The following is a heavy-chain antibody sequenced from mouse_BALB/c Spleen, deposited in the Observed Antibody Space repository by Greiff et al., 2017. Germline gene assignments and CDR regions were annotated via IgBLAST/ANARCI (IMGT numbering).Heavy chain of an antibody. CDR2: IWSGGST. D-gene: IGHD3-2*01. V-gene: IGHV2-2*01. CDR3: ARVDSSGYVTY. J-gene: IGHJ3*01. CDR1: GFSLTSYG. Sequence: QVQLQQSGPGLVQPSQSLSITCTVSGFSLTSYGVHWVRQSPGKGLEWLGVIWSGGSTDYNAAFISRLSISKDNSKSQVFLKMNSLQTDDTARYYCARVDSSGYVTYWGQGTLVTVSA.